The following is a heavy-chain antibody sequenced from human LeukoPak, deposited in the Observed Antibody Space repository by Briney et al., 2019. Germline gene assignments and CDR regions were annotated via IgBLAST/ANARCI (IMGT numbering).Heavy chain of an antibody. V-gene: IGHV1-46*01. CDR2: INPSGGST. CDR3: ARAEVSYYDFWSGYLKYYGMDV. CDR1: GYTFTSYY. D-gene: IGHD3-3*01. Sequence: GASVKVSCKASGYTFTSYYMHWVRQAPGQGLEWMGIINPSGGSTSYAQKFQGRVTMTRDTSTSTVYMELSSLRSEDTAVYYCARAEVSYYDFWSGYLKYYGMDVWGQGTTVTVSS. J-gene: IGHJ6*02.